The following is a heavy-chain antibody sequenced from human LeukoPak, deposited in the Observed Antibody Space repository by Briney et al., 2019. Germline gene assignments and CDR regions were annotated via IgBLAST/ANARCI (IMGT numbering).Heavy chain of an antibody. V-gene: IGHV4-34*01. J-gene: IGHJ6*02. CDR2: INHSGST. CDR1: GGSFSGYY. Sequence: SETLSLTCAVYGGSFSGYYWSWIRQPPGKGLGWIGEINHSGSTNCNPSLKSRVTISVDTSKNQFSLKLSSVTAADTAVYYCARANYYYGTDVWGQGTTVTVSS. CDR3: ARANYYYGTDV.